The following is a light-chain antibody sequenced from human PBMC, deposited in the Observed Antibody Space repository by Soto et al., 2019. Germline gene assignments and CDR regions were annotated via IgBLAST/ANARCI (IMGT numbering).Light chain of an antibody. CDR1: SSDVGGYNY. V-gene: IGLV2-14*01. J-gene: IGLJ2*01. CDR2: DVS. CDR3: SSYTSSSPV. Sequence: QSVLTQPASVSGSPGQSITISCTGTSSDVGGYNYVSWYQQHPGKAPKLMIYDVSNRPSVVSNRFSGSKSGNTASLTISGLQAEDEADYYCSSYTSSSPVFGGGTKLTVL.